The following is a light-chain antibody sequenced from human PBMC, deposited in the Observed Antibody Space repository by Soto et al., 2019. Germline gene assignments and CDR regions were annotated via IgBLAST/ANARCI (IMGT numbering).Light chain of an antibody. CDR2: EVT. CDR1: SSDVGAYNY. V-gene: IGLV2-14*01. CDR3: SSYTSDSTFLV. J-gene: IGLJ2*01. Sequence: QSVLTQPASVSGSPGQSITISCTGTSSDVGAYNYVSWYQQHPGKAPKLMIFEVTNRPSGISTRFSGSKSAYRASLTRSGVHPVEGAHYYCSSYTSDSTFLVFGGGT.